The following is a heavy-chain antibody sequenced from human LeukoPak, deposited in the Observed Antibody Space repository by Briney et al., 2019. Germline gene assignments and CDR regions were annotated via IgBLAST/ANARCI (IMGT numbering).Heavy chain of an antibody. CDR2: IKDDGSEK. D-gene: IGHD2-2*01. J-gene: IGHJ3*01. V-gene: IGHV3-7*01. CDR3: ARDIPGAASAFDV. Sequence: GGSLRLSCAASGLRVSDYYMSWVRQAPGKGLEWVANIKDDGSEKNYVDSVKGRFTISRDNAKNSLSLQVNSLRDDDTAVYYCARDIPGAASAFDVWGQGTMVTVSS. CDR1: GLRVSDYY.